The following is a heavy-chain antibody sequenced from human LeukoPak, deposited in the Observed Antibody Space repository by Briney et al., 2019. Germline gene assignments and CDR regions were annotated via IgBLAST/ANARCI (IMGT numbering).Heavy chain of an antibody. J-gene: IGHJ4*02. V-gene: IGHV3-30-3*01. CDR3: ARDLSTNYSQDY. D-gene: IGHD4-4*01. Sequence: GSLRLSCAASGFTFSNYALHWVRQAPGKGLEWLAFISYDGNVRYYADSVKGRFTVSRDDSKITLYLQMNSLRTEDTALYYCARDLSTNYSQDYWGQGTLVTVSS. CDR1: GFTFSNYA. CDR2: ISYDGNVR.